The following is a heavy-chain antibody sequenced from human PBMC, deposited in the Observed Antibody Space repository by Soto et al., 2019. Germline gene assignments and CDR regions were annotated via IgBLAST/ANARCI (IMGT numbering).Heavy chain of an antibody. CDR1: GGSISSGDYY. V-gene: IGHV4-31*03. J-gene: IGHJ4*02. Sequence: SETLSLTCIVSGGSISSGDYYWSWIRQHPGKGLEWIGYIYYSGSAYYNPSLKSRVSMSVDTSKNQFSLKLSSVTAADTAIYFCERAASSNWQYFDYWGQGTLVTVSS. CDR3: ERAASSNWQYFDY. D-gene: IGHD6-13*01. CDR2: IYYSGSA.